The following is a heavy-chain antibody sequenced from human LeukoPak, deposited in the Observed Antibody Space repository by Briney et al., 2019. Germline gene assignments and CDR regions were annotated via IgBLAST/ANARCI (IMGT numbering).Heavy chain of an antibody. CDR2: IYSGGST. D-gene: IGHD3-10*01. CDR1: GLIFGDNA. J-gene: IGHJ4*02. CDR3: AVGSGNYYQIDY. Sequence: GGSLRLSCTASGLIFGDNAVSWVRQAPGKGLVWVSVIYSGGSTYYADSVKGRFTISRDNSKNTLYLQMNSLRAEDTAVYYCAVGSGNYYQIDYWGQGTLVTVSS. V-gene: IGHV3-66*01.